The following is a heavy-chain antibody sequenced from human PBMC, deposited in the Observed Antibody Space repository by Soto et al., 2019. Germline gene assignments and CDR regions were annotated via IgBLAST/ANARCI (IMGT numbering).Heavy chain of an antibody. CDR2: INPNSGGT. CDR3: ARDGAAPAVTGDYYYYYGMDV. CDR1: GYTFTGYY. J-gene: IGHJ6*02. V-gene: IGHV1-2*02. Sequence: ASVKVSCKASGYTFTGYYMHWVRQAPGQGLEWMGWINPNSGGTNYAQKFQGRVTMTRDTSISTAYMELSRLGSDDTAVYYCARDGAAPAVTGDYYYYYGMDVWGQGTTVTVSS. D-gene: IGHD7-27*01.